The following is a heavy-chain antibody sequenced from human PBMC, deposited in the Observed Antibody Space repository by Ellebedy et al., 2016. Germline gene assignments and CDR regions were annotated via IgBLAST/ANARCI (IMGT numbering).Heavy chain of an antibody. J-gene: IGHJ4*02. V-gene: IGHV4-59*01. CDR2: MYYSGS. D-gene: IGHD3-22*01. Sequence: SETLSLTCTVTGASTSSYQWSWIRQPPGKGLEWIGYMYYSGSNYNPSLKSRVTISLDTSQNQFSLRLSSVTVADTAVYYCARMIAINYFDYWGQGTLVTVSS. CDR1: GASTSSYQ. CDR3: ARMIAINYFDY.